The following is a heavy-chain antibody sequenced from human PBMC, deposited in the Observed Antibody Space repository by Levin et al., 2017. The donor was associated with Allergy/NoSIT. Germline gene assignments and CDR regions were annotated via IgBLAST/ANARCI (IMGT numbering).Heavy chain of an antibody. Sequence: SCAASGFTFSSYGMHWVRQAPGKGLEWVAVISYDGSNKYYADSVKGRFTISRDNSKNTLYLQMNSLRAEDTAVYYCATGSHYYDSSGLLLYWGQGTLVTVSS. V-gene: IGHV3-30*03. CDR3: ATGSHYYDSSGLLLY. J-gene: IGHJ4*02. CDR2: ISYDGSNK. CDR1: GFTFSSYG. D-gene: IGHD3-22*01.